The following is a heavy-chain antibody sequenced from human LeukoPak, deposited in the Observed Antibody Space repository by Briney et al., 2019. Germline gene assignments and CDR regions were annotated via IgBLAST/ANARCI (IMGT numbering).Heavy chain of an antibody. Sequence: KPSETLSLTCAVYGGSFSGYYWSWIRQPPGKGLEWIGEINHSGSTNYNPSLKSRVTISIDTSKNQFSLKLTSVTDADTAVYFCARGRFYGPADYWGQGTLLTVSS. CDR3: ARGRFYGPADY. J-gene: IGHJ4*02. V-gene: IGHV4-34*01. CDR1: GGSFSGYY. CDR2: INHSGST. D-gene: IGHD2/OR15-2a*01.